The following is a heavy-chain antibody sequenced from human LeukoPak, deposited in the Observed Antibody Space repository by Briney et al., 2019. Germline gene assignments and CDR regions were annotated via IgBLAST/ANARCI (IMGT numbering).Heavy chain of an antibody. CDR2: ISTSSNRI. J-gene: IGHJ4*02. D-gene: IGHD4-17*01. CDR1: GFTFSSYG. Sequence: GGSLRLSCAASGFTFSSYGMNWVRQAPGKGLEWVSYISTSSNRIDYADSVKGRFTISRDNAKNSLYLQMNSLRAEDTAVYYCARDLYGDYSFDFWGQGTLVTVSS. V-gene: IGHV3-48*04. CDR3: ARDLYGDYSFDF.